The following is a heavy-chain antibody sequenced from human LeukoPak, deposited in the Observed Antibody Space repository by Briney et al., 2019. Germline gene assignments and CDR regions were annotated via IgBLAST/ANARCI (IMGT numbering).Heavy chain of an antibody. Sequence: SETLSLTCTVSGYSISSGYYWGWIRQPPGKGLEWIGSIYHSGSTYYNPSLKSRVTMSVDTSKNQFSLKLSSVTAADTAVYYCARDLYYYGSGRSMDVWGKGTTVTISS. CDR3: ARDLYYYGSGRSMDV. CDR2: IYHSGST. CDR1: GYSISSGYY. V-gene: IGHV4-38-2*02. D-gene: IGHD3-10*01. J-gene: IGHJ6*03.